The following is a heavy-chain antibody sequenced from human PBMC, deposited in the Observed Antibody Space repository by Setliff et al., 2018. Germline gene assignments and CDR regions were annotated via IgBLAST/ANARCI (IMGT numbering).Heavy chain of an antibody. J-gene: IGHJ6*03. CDR3: ARESYYYYMDV. Sequence: SETLSLTCTISGGFTSSFYWSWIRQAPGKGLEWIGRIYASGSTNYNPSLKSRVTISVDMSKNQFSLKLSSVTAADTAVYYCARESYYYYMDVWGKGTTVTVSS. CDR1: GGFTSSFY. V-gene: IGHV4-4*08. CDR2: IYASGST.